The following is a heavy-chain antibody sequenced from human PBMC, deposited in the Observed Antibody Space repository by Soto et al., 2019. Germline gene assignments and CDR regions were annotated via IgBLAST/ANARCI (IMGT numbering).Heavy chain of an antibody. V-gene: IGHV1-69*14. D-gene: IGHD3-16*01. Sequence: QVQLVQSGAEVKKPGSSVKVSCKASGGTFSTSAINWVRQAPGQRPEWMGNILPIFGTADYAQKFQDRVTITADKSTNTAYMELSSLFSEDTAVYYCARVHDYGGNSDAFDIWGQGTVVTVSS. J-gene: IGHJ3*02. CDR3: ARVHDYGGNSDAFDI. CDR2: ILPIFGTA. CDR1: GGTFSTSA.